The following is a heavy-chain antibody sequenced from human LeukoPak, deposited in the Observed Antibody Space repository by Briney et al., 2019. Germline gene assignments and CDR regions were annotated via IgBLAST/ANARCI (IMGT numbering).Heavy chain of an antibody. J-gene: IGHJ4*02. D-gene: IGHD3-3*01. CDR1: GGSFSGYY. Sequence: SETLSLTCAVYGGSFSGYYWSWIRQPPGKGLEWIGEINHSGSTNYNPSLKSRVTISVDTSKNQFSLKLSFVTAADTAVYYCARWGENYDFWSGYYSSYYFDYWGQGTLVTVSS. CDR2: INHSGST. V-gene: IGHV4-34*01. CDR3: ARWGENYDFWSGYYSSYYFDY.